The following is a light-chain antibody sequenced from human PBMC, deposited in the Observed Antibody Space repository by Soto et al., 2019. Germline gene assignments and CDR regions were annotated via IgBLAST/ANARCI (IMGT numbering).Light chain of an antibody. CDR1: QTISSW. CDR3: QQANSFPLT. Sequence: DIQMTQSPSTLSGSVGYRVTITCRASQTISSWLAWYQQKPGQAPRLLIYGTSSRATGIPDRFSGSGSGTDFTLTISSLQPEDFATYYCQQANSFPLTFGGGTKVDI. V-gene: IGKV1-12*01. CDR2: GTS. J-gene: IGKJ4*01.